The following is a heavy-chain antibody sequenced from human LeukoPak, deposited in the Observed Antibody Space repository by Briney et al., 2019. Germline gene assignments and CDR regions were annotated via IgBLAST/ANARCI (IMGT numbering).Heavy chain of an antibody. CDR2: ISYDGSYK. D-gene: IGHD3-16*01. J-gene: IGHJ4*02. CDR1: GFTFSTYG. CDR3: ANGGGADY. Sequence: GRSLRLSCAASGFTFSTYGMHWVRQSPGKGLEWVAVISYDGSYKEYADSVKGRFTISRDNSKNTLYLQMNSLRAEDTAVYYCANGGGADYWGQGTLVTVSS. V-gene: IGHV3-30*18.